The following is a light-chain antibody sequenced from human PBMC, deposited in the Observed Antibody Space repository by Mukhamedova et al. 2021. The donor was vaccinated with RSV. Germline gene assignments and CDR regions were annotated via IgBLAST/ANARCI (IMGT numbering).Light chain of an antibody. V-gene: IGKV3-11*01. J-gene: IGKJ3*01. CDR1: ESIGTY. CDR2: DVS. Sequence: GERATLSCRTSESIGTYLAWYQQKPGQPPRLLIYDVSKRASGVPARFSGGGSGTDFTLTISSLEPEDFAVYYCQQRSNWPPIFTFG. CDR3: QQRSNWPPIFT.